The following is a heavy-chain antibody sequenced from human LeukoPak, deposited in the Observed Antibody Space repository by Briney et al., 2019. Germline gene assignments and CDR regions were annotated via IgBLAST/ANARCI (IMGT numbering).Heavy chain of an antibody. D-gene: IGHD2-15*01. CDR1: GMTFRSHW. CDR3: ARSYCSGNKCYSDWYFDL. J-gene: IGHJ2*01. CDR2: ISQDGSRT. V-gene: IGHV3-7*03. Sequence: GGSLRLSCAASGMTFRSHWLSWVRQVPGKGLEWVAKISQDGSRTDYVDSVRGRFTISRDNAKNSLYLQMNSLRADDTAVYYCARSYCSGNKCYSDWYFDLWAVAPRSLSPQ.